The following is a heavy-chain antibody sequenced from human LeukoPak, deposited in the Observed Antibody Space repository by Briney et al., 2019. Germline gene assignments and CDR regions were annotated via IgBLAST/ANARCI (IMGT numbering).Heavy chain of an antibody. CDR1: GDSLTGGSYY. V-gene: IGHV4-61*02. J-gene: IGHJ5*02. CDR2: ISARGSS. D-gene: IGHD6-13*01. Sequence: SETLSLTCSVSGDSLTGGSYYWIWIRQPAGKGLEWIGRISARGSSKYNHSLRNRVTMSVDTSKNQFSLKLSSVTAADTAVYYCARVVAAAGPNWFDPWGQGTLVTVSS. CDR3: ARVVAAAGPNWFDP.